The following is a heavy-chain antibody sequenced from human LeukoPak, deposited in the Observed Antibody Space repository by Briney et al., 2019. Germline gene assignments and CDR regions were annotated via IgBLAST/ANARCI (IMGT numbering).Heavy chain of an antibody. J-gene: IGHJ6*03. Sequence: GGSLRLSCAASGFTFSNYSMNWVRQAPGKGLEWVSSISSSGSYIYYADSVKGRFTISRDNSKNTLYLQMNSLRAEDTAVYYCARDQKVRDFWSGYYAPSYYYYYYMDVWGKGTTVTVSS. CDR1: GFTFSNYS. V-gene: IGHV3-21*01. D-gene: IGHD3-3*01. CDR3: ARDQKVRDFWSGYYAPSYYYYYYMDV. CDR2: ISSSGSYI.